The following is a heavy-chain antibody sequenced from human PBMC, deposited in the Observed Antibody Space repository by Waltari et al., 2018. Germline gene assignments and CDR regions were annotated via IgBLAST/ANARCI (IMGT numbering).Heavy chain of an antibody. Sequence: QLQLQESGPGLVKPSETLSLTCTVSGGSISSSSYYWGWIRQPPGKGLEWIGRIYYSGSTYYNPSLKNRVTISVDTSKNQFSLKLSSVTAADTAVYYCARPTGGYEYYCDYWGQGTLVTVSS. V-gene: IGHV4-39*01. CDR3: ARPTGGYEYYCDY. D-gene: IGHD3-3*01. J-gene: IGHJ4*02. CDR1: GGSISSSSYY. CDR2: IYYSGST.